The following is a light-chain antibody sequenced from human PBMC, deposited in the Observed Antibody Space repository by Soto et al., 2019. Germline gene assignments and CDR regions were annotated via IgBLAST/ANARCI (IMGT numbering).Light chain of an antibody. CDR1: QTVNAW. CDR2: DVS. J-gene: IGKJ1*01. Sequence: DIQITQSPSTLSASLGDRVTITCRASQTVNAWLAWYQHKPGKAPKPLIYDVSTLDSGVPSRFSGSASGTEFTLIISGLQPDDYATYYCQQYTNTNNRWMFGQGTKVDI. V-gene: IGKV1-5*01. CDR3: QQYTNTNNRWM.